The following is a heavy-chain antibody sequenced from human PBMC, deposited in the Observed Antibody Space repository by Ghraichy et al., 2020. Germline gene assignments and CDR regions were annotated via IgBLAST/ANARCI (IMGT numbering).Heavy chain of an antibody. CDR1: GLIFSDYY. CDR2: ISSGGTSI. Sequence: GGSLRLSCAASGLIFSDYYMSWIRQAPGKGLEWVSDISSGGTSINYGDSVKGRFTISRDNAKNSLYLQMNSLRAEDTAVYYCARGNWGPDYWGQGTLVTVSS. V-gene: IGHV3-11*01. J-gene: IGHJ4*02. D-gene: IGHD7-27*01. CDR3: ARGNWGPDY.